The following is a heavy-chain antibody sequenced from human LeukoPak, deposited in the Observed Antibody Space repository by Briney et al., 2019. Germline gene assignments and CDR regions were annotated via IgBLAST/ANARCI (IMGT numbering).Heavy chain of an antibody. CDR3: ARGAWDYDGKDY. CDR2: IVVGSGNT. D-gene: IGHD1-7*01. J-gene: IGHJ4*02. Sequence: ASVKVSCKASGFTFTSSAVQWVRQARGQRLEWIGWIVVGSGNTNYAQKFQERVTITRDMSTSTAYMELSSLRSEDMAVYYCARGAWDYDGKDYWGQGTLVTVSS. CDR1: GFTFTSSA. V-gene: IGHV1-58*01.